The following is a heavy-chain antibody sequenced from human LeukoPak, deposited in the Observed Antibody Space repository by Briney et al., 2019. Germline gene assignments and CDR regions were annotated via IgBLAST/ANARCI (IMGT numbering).Heavy chain of an antibody. J-gene: IGHJ4*02. CDR2: IYPDDSDT. CDR1: GYSFISYW. V-gene: IGHV5-51*01. Sequence: PGESLKISCKGSGYSFISYWIGWVRQMPGKGPEWMGIIYPDDSDTRYSPSFQGQVTISADKSISTAYLQWHSLTASDTAMYYCARQFGGNSEFDYWGQGTLVTVSS. CDR3: ARQFGGNSEFDY. D-gene: IGHD4-23*01.